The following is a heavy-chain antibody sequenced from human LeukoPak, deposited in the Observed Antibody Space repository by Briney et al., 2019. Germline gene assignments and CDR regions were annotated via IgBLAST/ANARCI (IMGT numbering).Heavy chain of an antibody. CDR3: AKDKRIAVRTFDY. D-gene: IGHD6-6*01. CDR2: IRYDGSNK. CDR1: GFTFSSYS. J-gene: IGHJ4*02. Sequence: AGGSLRLSCAASGFTFSSYSMNWVRQAPGKGLEWVAFIRYDGSNKYYADSVKGRFTISRDNSKNTLYLQMNSLRAEDTAVYYCAKDKRIAVRTFDYWGQGTLVTVSS. V-gene: IGHV3-30*02.